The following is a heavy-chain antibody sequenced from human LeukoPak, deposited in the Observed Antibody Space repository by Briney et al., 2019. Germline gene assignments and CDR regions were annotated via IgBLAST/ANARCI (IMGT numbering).Heavy chain of an antibody. CDR1: GGSISSSSYY. CDR2: IYYSGST. J-gene: IGHJ4*02. V-gene: IGHV4-39*01. CDR3: ASMDYGDPDY. D-gene: IGHD4-17*01. Sequence: SETLSLTCTVSGGSISSSSYYWGWIRQPPGKGLEWIGSIYYSGSTYYNPSLKSRVTTSVDTSKNQFSLKLSSVTAADTAVYYCASMDYGDPDYWGQGTLVTVSS.